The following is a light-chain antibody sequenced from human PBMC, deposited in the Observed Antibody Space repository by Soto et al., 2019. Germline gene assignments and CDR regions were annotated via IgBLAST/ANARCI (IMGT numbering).Light chain of an antibody. Sequence: ESVLTQSPATLSLSPGERATLSCRASQTVHNYLAWYQQKPGQVPRLLIYDAVRRATGIPDRFSGSVSGTDFTLTINSLEPEDFAVYYCQQRSVRLTFGGGTRVDLK. CDR1: QTVHNY. CDR3: QQRSVRLT. CDR2: DAV. V-gene: IGKV3-11*01. J-gene: IGKJ4*01.